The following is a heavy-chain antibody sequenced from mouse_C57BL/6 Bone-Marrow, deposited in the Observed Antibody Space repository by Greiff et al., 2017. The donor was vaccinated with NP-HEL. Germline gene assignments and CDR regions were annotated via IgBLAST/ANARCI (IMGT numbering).Heavy chain of an antibody. CDR1: GFTFTDYY. Sequence: EVKLMESGGGLVQPGGSLSLSCAASGFTFTDYYMSWVRQPPGKALEWLGFIRNKANGYTTEYSASVKGRFTISRDNSQSILYLQMNALRAEDSATYYCARYLRWGGDGDYFDYWGQGTTLTVSS. D-gene: IGHD1-1*01. CDR3: ARYLRWGGDGDYFDY. J-gene: IGHJ2*01. CDR2: IRNKANGYTT. V-gene: IGHV7-3*01.